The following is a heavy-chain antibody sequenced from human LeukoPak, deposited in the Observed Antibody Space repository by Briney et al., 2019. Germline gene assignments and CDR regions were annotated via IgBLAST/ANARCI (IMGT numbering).Heavy chain of an antibody. CDR1: GFTFSTYC. J-gene: IGHJ4*02. V-gene: IGHV3-74*01. Sequence: GGSLRLSCAASGFTFSTYCMHWVRQAPGKGLVWVSRVDYDGINTYYADSVKGRFTISRDNAKNTMYLQMTSLRAEDTAVYYCGSPEITGPLVRPAWGQGTLVTVFS. CDR3: GSPEITGPLVRPA. D-gene: IGHD1-14*01. CDR2: VDYDGINT.